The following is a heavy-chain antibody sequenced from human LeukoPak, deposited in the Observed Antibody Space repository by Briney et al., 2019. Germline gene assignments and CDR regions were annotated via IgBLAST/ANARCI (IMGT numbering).Heavy chain of an antibody. D-gene: IGHD3-16*01. CDR2: INPQSGGT. J-gene: IGHJ5*02. Sequence: GASVKVSCKASGYAFIGYYVHWVRQAPGQGLEWMGWINPQSGGTMYAQKFQGRVTMTRDTSINTAYMELSRLRSDDTAVYYCARGYGWFDPWGQGTLVTVSS. V-gene: IGHV1-2*02. CDR3: ARGYGWFDP. CDR1: GYAFIGYY.